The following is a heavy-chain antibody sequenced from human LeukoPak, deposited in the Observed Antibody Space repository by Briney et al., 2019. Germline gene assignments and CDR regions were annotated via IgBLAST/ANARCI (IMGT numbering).Heavy chain of an antibody. V-gene: IGHV4-34*01. CDR1: GGFFSGYY. CDR2: INHSGST. CDR3: ASTAGYGTS. J-gene: IGHJ4*02. D-gene: IGHD5-18*01. Sequence: SETLTLTCAVYGGFFSGYYWSWIRQPPGKGLEWIGEINHSGSTNYNPSLKSRVTISVDTSKNQVSLKLSSVTAADTAVYYCASTAGYGTSWGQGTLVTVSS.